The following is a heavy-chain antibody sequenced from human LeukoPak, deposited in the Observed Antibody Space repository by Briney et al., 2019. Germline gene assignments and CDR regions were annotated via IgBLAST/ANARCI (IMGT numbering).Heavy chain of an antibody. Sequence: GGSLRLSCAASGFTFSSYWMHWVRQAPGKGLMWVSRINSDGSSTSYADSVKGRFTISIDNAKNTLYLQMNSLRAEDTAVYYCARDRDGYNSFDYWGQGTLVTVSS. D-gene: IGHD5-24*01. CDR2: INSDGSST. CDR1: GFTFSSYW. J-gene: IGHJ4*02. V-gene: IGHV3-74*01. CDR3: ARDRDGYNSFDY.